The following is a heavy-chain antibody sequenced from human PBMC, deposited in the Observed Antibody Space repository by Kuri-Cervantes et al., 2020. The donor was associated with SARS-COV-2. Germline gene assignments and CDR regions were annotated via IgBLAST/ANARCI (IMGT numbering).Heavy chain of an antibody. D-gene: IGHD3-10*01. J-gene: IGHJ5*02. V-gene: IGHV1-8*02. CDR1: GYTFTSYD. Sequence: ASVKVSCKASGYTFTSYDINWVRQATGQGLEWMGWMNPNSGNTGYAQKFQGRVTMTEDTSTDTAYMELSSLGSEDTAVYYCATAPGFPAGSINWFDPWGQGPLVTVSS. CDR2: MNPNSGNT. CDR3: ATAPGFPAGSINWFDP.